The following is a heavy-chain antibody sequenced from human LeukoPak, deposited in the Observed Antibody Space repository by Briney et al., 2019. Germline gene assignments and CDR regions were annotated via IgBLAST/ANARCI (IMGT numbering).Heavy chain of an antibody. Sequence: GGSLRLSCAASGFTFSSYGMHGVRQAPGKGLEWVAVIWYDGSNKYYADSVKGRFTISRDNSKNTLYLQMNSLRAEDTAVYYCARGSLDIVVVPAAMPDLDYFDYWGQGTLVTVSS. J-gene: IGHJ4*02. D-gene: IGHD2-2*01. V-gene: IGHV3-33*01. CDR3: ARGSLDIVVVPAAMPDLDYFDY. CDR1: GFTFSSYG. CDR2: IWYDGSNK.